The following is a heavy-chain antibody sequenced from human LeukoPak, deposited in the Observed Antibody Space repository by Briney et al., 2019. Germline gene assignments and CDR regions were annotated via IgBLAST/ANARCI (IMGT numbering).Heavy chain of an antibody. Sequence: GASVKVSCKASGYTFTSYGISWVRQAPGQGLEWMGWISAYNGNTNYAQKLQGRVTMTTDTSTSTAYMELRSLRSDDTAVYYCARMGLYSSSWYYLYNWFDPWGQGTLVTVSS. CDR1: GYTFTSYG. V-gene: IGHV1-18*01. CDR2: ISAYNGNT. D-gene: IGHD6-13*01. J-gene: IGHJ5*02. CDR3: ARMGLYSSSWYYLYNWFDP.